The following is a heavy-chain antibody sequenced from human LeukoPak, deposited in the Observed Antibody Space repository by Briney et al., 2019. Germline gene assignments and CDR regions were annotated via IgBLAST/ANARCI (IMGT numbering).Heavy chain of an antibody. D-gene: IGHD4/OR15-4a*01. Sequence: SETLSLTCTVSGGSISSYCWSWIRQPPGKELEWIGFIYYSGSTTKNPSLKSRVTMSADTSKNQFSLNLRSVTAADTAVYYCARLRGRLSPFDHWGQGTLVTVSS. CDR2: IYYSGST. J-gene: IGHJ4*02. V-gene: IGHV4-59*08. CDR1: GGSISSYC. CDR3: ARLRGRLSPFDH.